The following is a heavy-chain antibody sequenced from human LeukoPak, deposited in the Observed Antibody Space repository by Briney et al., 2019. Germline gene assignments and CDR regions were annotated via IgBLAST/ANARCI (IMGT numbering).Heavy chain of an antibody. V-gene: IGHV1-18*01. CDR2: IRTDNGHT. CDR1: DYNFRHYG. CDR3: ARDLTHRRNYDNSGYQIVPAF. J-gene: IGHJ4*02. Sequence: ASVKVSCKASDYNFRHYGFTWVRQAPGQGLEWMGWIRTDNGHTDSDPRLQGRGTMTADTSTNTDYMELRSLRSDDTAVYYCARDLTHRRNYDNSGYQIVPAFWGQGTLVTVSS. D-gene: IGHD3-22*01.